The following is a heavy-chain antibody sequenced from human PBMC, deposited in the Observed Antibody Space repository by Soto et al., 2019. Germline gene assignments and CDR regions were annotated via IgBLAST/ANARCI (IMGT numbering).Heavy chain of an antibody. CDR2: INPNSGGT. V-gene: IGHV1-2*02. J-gene: IGHJ6*02. D-gene: IGHD1-26*01. Sequence: ASVKVSCKASGYTFTGYYMHWVRQAPGQGLEWMGWINPNSGGTNYAQKFQGRITMTRDTVISTAYMELSRLRSDATAVYYCARDDGSWDGASIRYYYYGMDVWGQGTTVTVSS. CDR1: GYTFTGYY. CDR3: ARDDGSWDGASIRYYYYGMDV.